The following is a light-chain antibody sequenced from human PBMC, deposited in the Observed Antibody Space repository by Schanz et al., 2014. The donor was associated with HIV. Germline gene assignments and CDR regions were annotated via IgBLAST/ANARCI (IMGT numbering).Light chain of an antibody. CDR3: SSYTSSSTLV. CDR2: DVI. Sequence: QSALTQPASVSGSPGQSINISCAGTSSDVGAYKSVSWYQQHPGKAPKLMIYDVINRPSGVSNRFSGSKSGNTASLTISGLQAEDEADYYCSSYTSSSTLVFGGGTKLTVL. V-gene: IGLV2-14*03. CDR1: SSDVGAYKS. J-gene: IGLJ3*02.